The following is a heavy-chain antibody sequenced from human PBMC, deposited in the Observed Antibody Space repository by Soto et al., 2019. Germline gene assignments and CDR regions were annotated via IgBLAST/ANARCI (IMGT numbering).Heavy chain of an antibody. D-gene: IGHD3-10*01. CDR1: GGSISSSSYY. CDR3: AKHYGSGSYWDY. V-gene: IGHV4-39*01. J-gene: IGHJ4*02. Sequence: SETLSLTCTVSGGSISSSSYYWGWIRQPPGKGLEWIGSIYYSGSTYYNPSLKSRVTISVDTSKNQFSLKLSSVTAADTAVYYCAKHYGSGSYWDYWGQGTLVTVSS. CDR2: IYYSGST.